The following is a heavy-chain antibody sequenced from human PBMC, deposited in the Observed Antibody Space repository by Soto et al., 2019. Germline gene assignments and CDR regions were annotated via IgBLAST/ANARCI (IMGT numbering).Heavy chain of an antibody. CDR3: ARADRSGFEV. J-gene: IGHJ3*01. D-gene: IGHD3-3*01. CDR2: IYSTYGRSRT. CDR1: GFSVSEKH. Sequence: EEQLVESGGGLVQLGGSLRLSCAASGFSVSEKHMSWVRQAPGEGLEWVSTIYSTYGRSRTGYADSVEGRFTISRDNSRNTVSLPMSTLIAEDRAVCYCARADRSGFEVWGQGAMVIVSS. V-gene: IGHV3-66*01.